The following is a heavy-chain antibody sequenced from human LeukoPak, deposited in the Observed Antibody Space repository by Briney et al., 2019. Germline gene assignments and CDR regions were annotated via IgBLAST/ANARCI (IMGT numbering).Heavy chain of an antibody. Sequence: ETLSLTCTVSGGSTSSYYWTWIRQPAGKGLEWIGRIFTSGSTNYNPSLKGRVTMSVDTSRNQFSLRLSSVTAADTAVYYCARLHGDYWGQGILVTVSS. CDR1: GGSTSSYY. J-gene: IGHJ4*02. CDR2: IFTSGST. CDR3: ARLHGDY. V-gene: IGHV4-4*07.